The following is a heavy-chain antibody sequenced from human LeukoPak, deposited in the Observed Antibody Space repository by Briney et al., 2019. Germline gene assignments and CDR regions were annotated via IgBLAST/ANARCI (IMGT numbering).Heavy chain of an antibody. CDR1: GGTFSRNA. Sequence: ASVKVSCKASGGTFSRNAISWVRQAPGQGLEWMGGIIPIFGTTNYAQKFQGRVTITADESTSTVYMELSSLRSEDTAVYYCARASGEYQLPTERYYYYYVMDVWAQGTTVTASS. CDR2: IIPIFGTT. J-gene: IGHJ6*02. CDR3: ARASGEYQLPTERYYYYYVMDV. V-gene: IGHV1-69*13. D-gene: IGHD2-2*01.